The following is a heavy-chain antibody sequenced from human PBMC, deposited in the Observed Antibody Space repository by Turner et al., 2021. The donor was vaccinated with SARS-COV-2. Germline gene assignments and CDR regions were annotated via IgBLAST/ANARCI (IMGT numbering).Heavy chain of an antibody. Sequence: EVQLVESGGGLVQPGGSLNSCLADAVFTFSVSAMHWVRQASGKGLEWVGRIRSKANNYATTYGASVRGRFTISRDDSQNTAYLQMNDLKAEDTAVYFCSRLDSAIPDYWGQGTLVTFSS. CDR1: VFTFSVSA. CDR3: SRLDSAIPDY. V-gene: IGHV3-73*02. CDR2: IRSKANNYAT. J-gene: IGHJ4*02. D-gene: IGHD2-15*01.